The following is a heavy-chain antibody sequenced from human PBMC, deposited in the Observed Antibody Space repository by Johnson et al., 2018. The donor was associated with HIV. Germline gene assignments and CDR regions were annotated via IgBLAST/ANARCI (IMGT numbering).Heavy chain of an antibody. Sequence: QVQLVESGGGLVQPGGSLRLSCAASGFTFSSYAMHWVRQAPGKGLEWVAVISFDGSNKYYADSVKGRFTISRDNSKNTLYLQMNSLRAEDTALYYCARACRDGYTCDAFDIWGQGTMVTVSS. V-gene: IGHV3-30*14. CDR2: ISFDGSNK. CDR3: ARACRDGYTCDAFDI. J-gene: IGHJ3*02. D-gene: IGHD5-24*01. CDR1: GFTFSSYA.